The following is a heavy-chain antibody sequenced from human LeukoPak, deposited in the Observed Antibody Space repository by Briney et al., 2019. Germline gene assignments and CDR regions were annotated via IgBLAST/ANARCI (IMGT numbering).Heavy chain of an antibody. Sequence: ASVKVSCKASGYTFTSYGISWVRQAPGQGLEWMGWISAYNGNTNYAQKLQGRVTMPTDTSTSTAYMELRSLRSDDTAVYYCAREPGYCSGGSCYSNVGFDYWGQGTLVTVSS. D-gene: IGHD2-15*01. CDR3: AREPGYCSGGSCYSNVGFDY. J-gene: IGHJ4*02. CDR1: GYTFTSYG. V-gene: IGHV1-18*01. CDR2: ISAYNGNT.